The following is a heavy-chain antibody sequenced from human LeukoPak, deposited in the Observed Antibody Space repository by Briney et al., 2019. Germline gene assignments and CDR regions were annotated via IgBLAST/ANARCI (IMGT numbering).Heavy chain of an antibody. Sequence: GGSLRLSCAASGFTFSSYSMHWVRQAPGKGLEWVSSISSSSSTIYYADSVKGRFTISRDNAKNSLYVQMNSLRAEDTAVYYCARDLAAAGTPAFDIWGQGTMVTVSS. CDR1: GFTFSSYS. V-gene: IGHV3-48*01. CDR2: ISSSSSTI. D-gene: IGHD6-13*01. J-gene: IGHJ3*02. CDR3: ARDLAAAGTPAFDI.